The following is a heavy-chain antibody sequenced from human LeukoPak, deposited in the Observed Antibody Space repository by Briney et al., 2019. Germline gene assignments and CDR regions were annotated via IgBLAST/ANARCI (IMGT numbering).Heavy chain of an antibody. V-gene: IGHV4-34*01. CDR2: INHSGST. Sequence: SETLSLTCAVYGGSFSGYYWSWIRQPPGKGLEWIGEINHSGSTNYNPSLKSRVTISVDTSKNQFSLKLSSVTAADTAAYYCARGLEAAAGIYFDYWGQGTLVTVSS. J-gene: IGHJ4*02. D-gene: IGHD6-13*01. CDR1: GGSFSGYY. CDR3: ARGLEAAAGIYFDY.